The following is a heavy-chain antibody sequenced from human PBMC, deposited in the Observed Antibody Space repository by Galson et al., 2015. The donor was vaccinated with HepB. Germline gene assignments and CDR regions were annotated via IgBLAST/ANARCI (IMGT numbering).Heavy chain of an antibody. D-gene: IGHD3-16*01. J-gene: IGHJ4*02. Sequence: SLRLSCAASGFIFSNYAMSWVRQAPGKGLEWVSTVSNDGGATYYTDSVKGRFTISRDDSKNTLSLQMNSLRAEDTAVYYCVFGYFFDYWGRGTLVTVSS. CDR3: VFGYFFDY. CDR1: GFIFSNYA. CDR2: VSNDGGAT. V-gene: IGHV3-23*01.